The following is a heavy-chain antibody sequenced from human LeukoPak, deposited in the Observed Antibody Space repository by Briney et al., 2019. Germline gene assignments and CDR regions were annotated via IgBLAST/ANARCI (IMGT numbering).Heavy chain of an antibody. V-gene: IGHV3-23*01. J-gene: IGHJ3*02. CDR3: AKHMAMYYYDSSGYYSHPADDAFDI. D-gene: IGHD3-22*01. Sequence: GGSLRLSCAASGLTFSSYAMSWVRQAPGKGLEWVSAIIGSGGSTYYADSVKGRFTISRDNSKNTLYLQMNSLRAEDTAVYYCAKHMAMYYYDSSGYYSHPADDAFDIWGQGTMVTVSS. CDR2: IIGSGGST. CDR1: GLTFSSYA.